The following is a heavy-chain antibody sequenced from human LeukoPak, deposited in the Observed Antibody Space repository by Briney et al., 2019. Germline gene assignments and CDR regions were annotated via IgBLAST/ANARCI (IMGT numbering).Heavy chain of an antibody. D-gene: IGHD3-22*01. CDR1: GGSISTYY. CDR3: TRHGGRDYYDSSEDAFDI. CDR2: IYYTGST. V-gene: IGHV4-59*08. J-gene: IGHJ3*02. Sequence: TSETLSLTCTVSGGSISTYYWSWIRQAPGRGLEWIGYIYYTGSTNYNPSLKSRVTISVDTSKNQFSLKVSSVTAADTAVYYCTRHGGRDYYDSSEDAFDIWGQGTMVIVSS.